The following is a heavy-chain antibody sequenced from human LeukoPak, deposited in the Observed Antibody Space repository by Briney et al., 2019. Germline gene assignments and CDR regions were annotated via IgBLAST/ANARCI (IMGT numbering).Heavy chain of an antibody. D-gene: IGHD3-16*01. Sequence: GGSLRLSCAAAGFTFSSYSMNWVRQAPGKGLEWVSSISSSSSHIYYADSVKGRFTISRDNAKNSLYLQMNSLRAEDTAVYYCARDPPLLGNWFDPWGQGTLVTVSS. CDR3: ARDPPLLGNWFDP. CDR2: ISSSSSHI. J-gene: IGHJ5*02. CDR1: GFTFSSYS. V-gene: IGHV3-21*01.